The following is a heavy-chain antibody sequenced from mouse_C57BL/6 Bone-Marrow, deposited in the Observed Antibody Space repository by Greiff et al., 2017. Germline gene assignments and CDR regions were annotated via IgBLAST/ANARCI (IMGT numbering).Heavy chain of an antibody. CDR3: SYTWFAY. J-gene: IGHJ3*01. V-gene: IGHV14-4*01. D-gene: IGHD2-12*01. CDR2: IDPENGDT. CDR1: GFNIKDAY. Sequence: VQLQQSGAELVRPGASVKLSCTASGFNIKDAYMHWVKQRPEQGLEWIGWIDPENGDTEYASKFQGKATITADTSSNTAYLQLSSLTSEDTAVYYCSYTWFAYWGQGTLVTVSA.